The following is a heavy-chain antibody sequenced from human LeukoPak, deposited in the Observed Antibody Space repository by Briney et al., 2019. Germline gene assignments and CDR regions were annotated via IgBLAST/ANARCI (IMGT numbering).Heavy chain of an antibody. J-gene: IGHJ4*02. CDR2: INWNGGST. CDR1: GFTFDDYG. D-gene: IGHD4-17*01. CDR3: ARGDDYGDPLDY. Sequence: GGSLRLSCAASGFTFDDYGMSWVRQAPGKGLEWVSGINWNGGSTGYADSVKGRFTISRDNAKNSLYLQMNSLRAEDTALCYCARGDDYGDPLDYWGQGTLVTVSS. V-gene: IGHV3-20*04.